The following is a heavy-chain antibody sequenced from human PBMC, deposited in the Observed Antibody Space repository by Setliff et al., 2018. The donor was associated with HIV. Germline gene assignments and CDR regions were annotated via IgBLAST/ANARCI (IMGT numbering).Heavy chain of an antibody. D-gene: IGHD2-21*02. CDR2: IFYSGHT. Sequence: NPSETLSLTCTVSGGSISSSSYYWGWIRQPPGKGLEWIGNIFYSGHTFYNPSLKSRVTISVDTSKNQFSLKLSSVTAADTAVYYCARDRSVRSGGGVVVTAISEVWGKGTTVTVSS. CDR1: GGSISSSSYY. V-gene: IGHV4-39*07. J-gene: IGHJ6*04. CDR3: ARDRSVRSGGGVVVTAISEV.